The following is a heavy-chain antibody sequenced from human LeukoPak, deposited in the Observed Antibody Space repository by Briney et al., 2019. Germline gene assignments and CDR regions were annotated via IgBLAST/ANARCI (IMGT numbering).Heavy chain of an antibody. CDR1: GGSISSYY. V-gene: IGHV4-59*01. CDR3: ARKYSSGWSFDY. Sequence: TTSETLSLTCTVSGGSISSYYWSWIRQPPGKGLEWIGYIYYSGSTNYNPSLKSRVTISVDTSKNQFSLKLSSVTAADTAVYYCARKYSSGWSFDYWGQGTLVTVSS. D-gene: IGHD6-19*01. CDR2: IYYSGST. J-gene: IGHJ4*02.